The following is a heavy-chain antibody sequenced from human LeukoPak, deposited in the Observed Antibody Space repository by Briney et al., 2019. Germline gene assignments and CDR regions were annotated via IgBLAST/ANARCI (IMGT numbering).Heavy chain of an antibody. CDR3: ARAGAARPGYYYYYMDV. D-gene: IGHD6-6*01. CDR1: GFTFSSYS. J-gene: IGHJ6*03. Sequence: PGGSLRLSCAASGFTFSSYSMNWVRQAPGKGLEWVSSISSSSSYIYYADSVKGRFTISRDNAKNSLHLQMNSLRAEDTAVYYCARAGAARPGYYYYYMDVWGKGTTVTVSS. V-gene: IGHV3-21*01. CDR2: ISSSSSYI.